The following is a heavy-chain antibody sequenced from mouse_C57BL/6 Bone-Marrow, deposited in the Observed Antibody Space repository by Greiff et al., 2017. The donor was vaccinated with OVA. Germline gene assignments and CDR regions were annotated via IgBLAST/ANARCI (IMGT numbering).Heavy chain of an antibody. V-gene: IGHV1-12*01. J-gene: IGHJ2*01. CDR2: IYPGNGDT. CDR3: ARNSNYDY. CDR1: GSTFTSYN. D-gene: IGHD2-5*01. Sequence: VQLPQSGAALVRPGASVTMSCTASGSTFTSYNMHWVKQTPRQGLEWIGAIYPGNGDTSYNQKVKGKATLTVDKSSSTAYLQLSSLTSEDAAYYFCARNSNYDYWGQGTTLTVSS.